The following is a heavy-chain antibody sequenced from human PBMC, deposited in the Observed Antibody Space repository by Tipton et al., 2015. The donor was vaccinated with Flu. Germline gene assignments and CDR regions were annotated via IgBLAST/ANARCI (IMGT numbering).Heavy chain of an antibody. D-gene: IGHD4-11*01. J-gene: IGHJ5*02. CDR3: ARRDYSNYVSDPKSWFDP. CDR1: GGSISSGGYY. CDR2: IYYSGST. V-gene: IGHV4-31*03. Sequence: TLSLTCTVSGGSISSGGYYWSWIRQHPGKGLEWIGYIYYSGSTYHNPSLKSRVTMSVDTSKNQFSLKVFSVTAADTAVYYCARRDYSNYVSDPKSWFDPWGQGILVTVSS.